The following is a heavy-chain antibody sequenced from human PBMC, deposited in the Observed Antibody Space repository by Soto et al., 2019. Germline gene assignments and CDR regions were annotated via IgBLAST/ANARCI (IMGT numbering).Heavy chain of an antibody. V-gene: IGHV4-59*01. Sequence: TLSLTCTVSGGSIRNVYWSWIRQAPGKGLEWIGFIFHSGNAKYNPSLKSRVTISVDTSKNQFSLSLDSVTAADTAVYFCARAHAPTLPFDFWGQGTLVTVSS. CDR3: ARAHAPTLPFDF. J-gene: IGHJ4*01. D-gene: IGHD2-15*01. CDR1: GGSIRNVY. CDR2: IFHSGNA.